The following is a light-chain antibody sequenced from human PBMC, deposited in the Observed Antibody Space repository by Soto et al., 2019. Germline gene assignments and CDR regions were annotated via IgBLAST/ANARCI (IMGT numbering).Light chain of an antibody. CDR3: QQYNGYFKT. V-gene: IGKV1-5*01. CDR1: QNVGWW. CDR2: DAS. J-gene: IGKJ1*01. Sequence: DIQMTQSPSTLSASVGDRVTITCRASQNVGWWLAWYQQKPGKVPNLLIYDASKLESGVPSRFSGSGSGTEFTLTISSLQPDEFATYYCQQYNGYFKTFGQGTKIEIK.